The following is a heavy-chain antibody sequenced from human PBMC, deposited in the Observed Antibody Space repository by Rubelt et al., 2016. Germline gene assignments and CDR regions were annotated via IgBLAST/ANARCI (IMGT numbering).Heavy chain of an antibody. CDR2: IKSKTAGGTT. CDR1: GFTFSNAW. J-gene: IGHJ6*02. CDR3: TTRRLGSSWYNGMDV. D-gene: IGHD6-13*01. V-gene: IGHV3-15*07. Sequence: GGSLRLSCAASGFTFSNAWMNWVRQAPGKGLEWVGRIKSKTAGGTTDYAAPVKGRFTIARDDSKNTLYLQMNSLKTEDTAVYYCTTRRLGSSWYNGMDVWGQGTTVTVSS.